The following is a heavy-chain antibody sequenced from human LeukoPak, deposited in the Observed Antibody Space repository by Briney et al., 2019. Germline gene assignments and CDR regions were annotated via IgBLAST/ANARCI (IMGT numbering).Heavy chain of an antibody. CDR1: GGSISSYY. Sequence: SETLSLTCTVSGGSISSYYWSWMRQPPGKGLEWIGYIYYSGSTYYNPSLKSRVTISVDTSKNQFSLKLSSVTAADTAVYYCARAAPTNYYDSSGYSIDYWGQGTLVTVSS. D-gene: IGHD3-22*01. CDR2: IYYSGST. CDR3: ARAAPTNYYDSSGYSIDY. J-gene: IGHJ4*02. V-gene: IGHV4-59*08.